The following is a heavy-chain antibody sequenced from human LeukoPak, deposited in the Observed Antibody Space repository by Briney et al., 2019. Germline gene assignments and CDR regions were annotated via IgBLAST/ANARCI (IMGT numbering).Heavy chain of an antibody. V-gene: IGHV3-23*01. J-gene: IGHJ6*04. CDR1: GFTFSTYA. CDR2: ISGSGGNT. D-gene: IGHD6-19*01. CDR3: AKDAVADHYYYFYGMDV. Sequence: GGSLRLSCAASGFTFSTYAVTWVRQAPGKGLEWVSSISGSGGNTQYAESVQGRVTISRDNSKDTLYLQIYGLRAEDTAIYFCAKDAVADHYYYFYGMDVWGKGTTVTVSS.